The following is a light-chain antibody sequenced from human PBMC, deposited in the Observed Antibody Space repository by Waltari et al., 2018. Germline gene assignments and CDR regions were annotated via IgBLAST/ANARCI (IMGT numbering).Light chain of an antibody. CDR1: SGHIKYA. CDR3: QTWSTGVNWL. J-gene: IGLJ3*02. Sequence: QLVLTQSPSASASLGASVKLTCTLPSGHIKYAIAWYQQKPEKGPRFLMTVNSDGSHIKGDGIPDRFSGSSSGTERYLTISSLQSEDEADYYCQTWSTGVNWLFGGGTKLTVL. V-gene: IGLV4-69*01. CDR2: VNSDGSH.